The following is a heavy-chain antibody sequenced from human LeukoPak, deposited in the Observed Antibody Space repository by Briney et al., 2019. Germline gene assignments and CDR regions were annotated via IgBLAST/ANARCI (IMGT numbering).Heavy chain of an antibody. CDR3: AREADYGDYLKSFYYMDV. CDR2: IYTSENT. D-gene: IGHD4-17*01. V-gene: IGHV4-4*07. J-gene: IGHJ6*03. Sequence: SETLSLTCTVSGGYIGSYYWSWIRQPAGKGLEWIGRIYTSENTEYNPSLKSRVTMSVDMSTSQFSLRLTSVTAADTAVYYCAREADYGDYLKSFYYMDVWGKGTTVTVSS. CDR1: GGYIGSYY.